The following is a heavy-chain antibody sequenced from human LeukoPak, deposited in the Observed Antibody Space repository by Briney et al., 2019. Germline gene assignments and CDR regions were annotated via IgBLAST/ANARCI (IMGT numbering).Heavy chain of an antibody. CDR1: GYTFTSYG. D-gene: IGHD5-18*01. V-gene: IGHV1-18*01. J-gene: IGHJ4*02. CDR2: ISAYNGNT. Sequence: ASVKVSCKASGYTFTSYGISWVRQAPGQELEWMGWISAYNGNTNYAQKLQGRVTMTTDTSTSTAYMELRSLRSDDTAVYYCARTPDTAMVASFDYWGQGTLVTVSS. CDR3: ARTPDTAMVASFDY.